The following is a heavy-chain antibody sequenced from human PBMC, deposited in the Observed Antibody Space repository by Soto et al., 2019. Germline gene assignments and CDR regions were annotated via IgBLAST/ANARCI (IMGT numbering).Heavy chain of an antibody. D-gene: IGHD5-12*01. V-gene: IGHV3-23*01. CDR2: ISGSGGST. CDR3: AKSVGYIVATTSGDY. J-gene: IGHJ4*02. Sequence: PGGSLRLSCAASGFTFSTYAMSWVRQAPGKGLEWVSGISGSGGSTYYADSVKGRFTISRDYSKNTLYLQMNSLRAEDTAVYYCAKSVGYIVATTSGDYWGQGTLVTVSS. CDR1: GFTFSTYA.